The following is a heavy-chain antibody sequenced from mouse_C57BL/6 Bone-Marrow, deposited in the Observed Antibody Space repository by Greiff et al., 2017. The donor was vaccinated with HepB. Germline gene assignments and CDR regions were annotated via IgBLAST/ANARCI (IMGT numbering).Heavy chain of an antibody. CDR1: GYTFTSYS. J-gene: IGHJ4*01. Sequence: VQLKQSGTVLARPGASVKVSCKTSGYTFTSYSMHWVKQRPGQGLEWIGAIYPGNSDTSYNQKFKGKAKLTAVTSASTAYMELSSLTNEDSAVYYCTRGGGKGFYAMDYWGQGTSGTVSS. CDR2: IYPGNSDT. CDR3: TRGGGKGFYAMDY. D-gene: IGHD1-1*02. V-gene: IGHV1-5*01.